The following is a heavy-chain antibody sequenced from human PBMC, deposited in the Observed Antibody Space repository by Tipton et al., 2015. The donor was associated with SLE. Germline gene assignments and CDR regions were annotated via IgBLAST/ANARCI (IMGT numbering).Heavy chain of an antibody. CDR2: ISSSGSTI. D-gene: IGHD3-22*01. J-gene: IGHJ3*02. CDR3: ASYFGSGYFDAFDI. CDR1: GFTFSSYE. V-gene: IGHV3-48*03. Sequence: SLRLSCAASGFTFSSYEMNWVRQAPGKGLEWASYISSSGSTIYYADSVKGRFTISRDNAKNSLYLQMNSLRAEDTAVYYCASYFGSGYFDAFDIWGQGTMVTVSS.